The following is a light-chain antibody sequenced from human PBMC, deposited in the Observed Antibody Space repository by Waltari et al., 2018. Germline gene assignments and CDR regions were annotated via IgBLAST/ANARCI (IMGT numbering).Light chain of an antibody. V-gene: IGLV2-14*01. CDR2: EVS. Sequence: QSALTQPASVSGSPGQSITISCTGTRRAVGGYNYVSWYQQHPGKAPKLMIYEVSNRPSGVSNRFSGSKSGNTASLTISGLQAEDEADYYCSSYTSSSTPWVFGGGTKLTVL. J-gene: IGLJ3*02. CDR3: SSYTSSSTPWV. CDR1: RRAVGGYNY.